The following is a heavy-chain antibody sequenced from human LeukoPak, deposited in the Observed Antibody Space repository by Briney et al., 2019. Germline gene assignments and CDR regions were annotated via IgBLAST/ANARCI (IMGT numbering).Heavy chain of an antibody. V-gene: IGHV1-2*06. CDR1: GYNFPAYF. CDR2: INPNGGDT. J-gene: IGHJ4*02. D-gene: IGHD2-2*01. Sequence: ASVKVSCKASGYNFPAYFMHWVRQAPGQGLEWMGRINPNGGDTNYAQKFQGRVIMATDTSISTAYMELSSLRSDDTAVYYCVRVGYASSWSNFDYWGQGTLDTVSS. CDR3: VRVGYASSWSNFDY.